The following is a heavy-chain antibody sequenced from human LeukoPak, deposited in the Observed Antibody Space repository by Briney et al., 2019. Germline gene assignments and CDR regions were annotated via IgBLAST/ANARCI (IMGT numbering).Heavy chain of an antibody. D-gene: IGHD2-2*01. CDR1: GGSFSGYY. V-gene: IGHV4-34*01. J-gene: IGHJ3*02. CDR3: ASGWVEVVPAANDAFDI. Sequence: PSETLSLTCAVYGGSFSGYYWSWIRQPPGKGLEWIGEINHSGSTNYNPSLKSRVTISVDTSKNQFSLKLSSVTAADTAVYYCASGWVEVVPAANDAFDIWGQGTMVTVSS. CDR2: INHSGST.